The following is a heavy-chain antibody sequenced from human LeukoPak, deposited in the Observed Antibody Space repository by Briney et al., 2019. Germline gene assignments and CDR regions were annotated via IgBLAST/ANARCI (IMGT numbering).Heavy chain of an antibody. D-gene: IGHD6-6*01. CDR1: GFTFSSYW. J-gene: IGHJ4*02. V-gene: IGHV3-7*01. Sequence: SGGSLRLSCAASGFTFSSYWMSWVRQAPGKGLEWVANIKQDGSEKYYVDSVKGRFTISRDNAKNSLYLQMNSLRAEDTAVYYCAILSSIAARPLDYWGQGTLVTVSS. CDR3: AILSSIAARPLDY. CDR2: IKQDGSEK.